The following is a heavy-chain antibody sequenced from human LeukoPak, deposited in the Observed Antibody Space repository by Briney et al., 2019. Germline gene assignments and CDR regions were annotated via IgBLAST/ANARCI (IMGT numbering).Heavy chain of an antibody. V-gene: IGHV4-34*01. J-gene: IGHJ5*02. Sequence: SETLSLTCAVYGGSFSGYYWSWIRQPPGKGLEWIGEINHSGSTNYNPSLKSRVTISVDTSKNQCYLKLSSVTAADTAVYYCARWWGFDPWGQGTLVTVSS. CDR1: GGSFSGYY. D-gene: IGHD2-15*01. CDR3: ARWWGFDP. CDR2: INHSGST.